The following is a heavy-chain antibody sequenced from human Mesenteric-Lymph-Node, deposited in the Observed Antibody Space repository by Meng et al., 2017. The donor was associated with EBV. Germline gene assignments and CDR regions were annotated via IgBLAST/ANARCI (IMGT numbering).Heavy chain of an antibody. CDR3: ARAPVGCSSTSCYLDP. Sequence: QVQRVQSGAEVKKPGASVKVSCKASGYTFTAYYIHWVRQAPGQGLEWMGRINPNSGDINYAQKFQGRVTVTRDTSIGTAYMELSRLTSDDTAVYYCARAPVGCSSTSCYLDPWGQGTLVTVSS. CDR1: GYTFTAYY. D-gene: IGHD2-2*01. CDR2: INPNSGDI. J-gene: IGHJ5*02. V-gene: IGHV1-2*06.